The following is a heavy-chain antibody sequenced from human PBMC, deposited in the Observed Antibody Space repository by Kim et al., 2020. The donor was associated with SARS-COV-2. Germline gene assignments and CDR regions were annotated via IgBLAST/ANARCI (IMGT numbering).Heavy chain of an antibody. CDR3: VKTTTGGTWEHDF. D-gene: IGHD6-13*01. J-gene: IGHJ4*02. CDR1: GFTFNSYA. Sequence: GGSLRLSCVASGFTFNSYAMTWVRQAPGMGLEWVSGILANGKTTYYADSVKGRFIISRDNSRDTLYMQMNSLRAEDTALYYCVKTTTGGTWEHDFWGQGT. V-gene: IGHV3-23*01. CDR2: ILANGKTT.